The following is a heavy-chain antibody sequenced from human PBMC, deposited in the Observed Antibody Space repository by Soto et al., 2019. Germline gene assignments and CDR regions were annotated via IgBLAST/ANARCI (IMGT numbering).Heavy chain of an antibody. V-gene: IGHV4-31*03. CDR2: IYYSGST. J-gene: IGHJ5*02. D-gene: IGHD5-12*01. CDR1: GGSISSGGYY. CDR3: ARDLREATIGFDP. Sequence: QVQLQESGPGLVKPSQTLSLTCTVSGGSISSGGYYWSWIRQHPGKGLEWIGYIYYSGSTYYNPSLKSRVPISVDSSKNQFSLKLSSVTAADTAVYYCARDLREATIGFDPWGQGTLVTVSS.